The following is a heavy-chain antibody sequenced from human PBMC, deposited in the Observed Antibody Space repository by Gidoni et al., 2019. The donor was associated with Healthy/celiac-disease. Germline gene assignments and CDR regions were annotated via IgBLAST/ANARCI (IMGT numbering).Heavy chain of an antibody. CDR1: GATFSSYA. D-gene: IGHD3-10*01. Sequence: QVQLVQSGAEVKKPGSSVKVSCKASGATFSSYAISWVRQAPGQGPEWMGRIIPILGIANNAQKFQGRVTITADKSTSTAYMELSSLRSEDTAVYYCAREGKWFGELDTTPYFDYWGQGTLVTVSS. CDR3: AREGKWFGELDTTPYFDY. V-gene: IGHV1-69*04. J-gene: IGHJ4*01. CDR2: IIPILGIA.